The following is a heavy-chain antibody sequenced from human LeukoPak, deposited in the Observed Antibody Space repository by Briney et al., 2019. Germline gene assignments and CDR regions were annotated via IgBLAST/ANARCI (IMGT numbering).Heavy chain of an antibody. CDR2: IYYSGST. CDR1: GGSISSGDYY. J-gene: IGHJ6*02. V-gene: IGHV4-30-4*01. D-gene: IGHD5-12*01. CDR3: ARAKFDSGYDLNYYYGMDV. Sequence: PSQTLSLTCTVSGGSISSGDYYWSWTRQPPGKGLEWIGYIYYSGSTYYNPSLKSRVTISVDTSKNQFSLKLSSVTAADTAVYYCARAKFDSGYDLNYYYGMDVWGQGTTVTVSS.